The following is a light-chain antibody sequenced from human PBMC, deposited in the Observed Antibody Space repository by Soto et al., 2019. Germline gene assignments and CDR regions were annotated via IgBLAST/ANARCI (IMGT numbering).Light chain of an antibody. CDR1: QSVSSY. V-gene: IGKV3-11*01. J-gene: IGKJ4*01. CDR2: DAS. CDR3: QQRSNWPLT. Sequence: EIVLTQSPATLSLSPGERATLSCRASQSVSSYLAWYQQKPGQAPRLLIYDASNRATGIPARFSGSGSGTDCTLTISSLEPEDGAGYYCQQRSNWPLTFGGGTKVEIK.